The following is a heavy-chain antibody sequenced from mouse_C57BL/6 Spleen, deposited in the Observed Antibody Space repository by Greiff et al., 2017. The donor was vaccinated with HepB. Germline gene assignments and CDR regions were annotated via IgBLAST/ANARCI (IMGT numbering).Heavy chain of an antibody. J-gene: IGHJ1*03. Sequence: QVTLKECGPGILQSSQTLSLTCSFSGFSLSTSGMGVSWIRQPSGKGLEWLAHIYWDDDKRYNPSLKSRLTISKDTSRNQVFLKITSVDTADTATYYCARDHHLWYFDVWGTGTTVTVSS. CDR2: IYWDDDK. V-gene: IGHV8-12*01. CDR3: ARDHHLWYFDV. CDR1: GFSLSTSGMG.